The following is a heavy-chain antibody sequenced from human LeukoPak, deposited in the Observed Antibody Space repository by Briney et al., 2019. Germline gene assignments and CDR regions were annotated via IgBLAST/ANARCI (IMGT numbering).Heavy chain of an antibody. CDR1: GGSISSYY. CDR2: IYTSGST. D-gene: IGHD4-17*01. CDR3: ARHTKSYGRFDY. J-gene: IGHJ4*02. Sequence: SETLSLTCTVSGGSISSYYWSWIRQPAGKGLEWIGRIYTSGSTNYNPSLKSRVTISVDTSKNQLSLNLSSVTAADTAVYYCARHTKSYGRFDYWGQGTLVTVSS. V-gene: IGHV4-4*07.